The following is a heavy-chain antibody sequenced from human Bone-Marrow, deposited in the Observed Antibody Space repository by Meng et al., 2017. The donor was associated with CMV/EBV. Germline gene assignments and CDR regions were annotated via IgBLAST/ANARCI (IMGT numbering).Heavy chain of an antibody. D-gene: IGHD3-3*01. Sequence: GESLKISCKGSGYSFTSYWIGWVRQMPGKGLEWMGIIYPGDSDTRYSPSFQGQVTISADKSISTAYLQWSSLKASDTAMYYCARGVARTYYDFWSGCGDVWGQGTTVTVSS. CDR1: GYSFTSYW. CDR3: ARGVARTYYDFWSGCGDV. J-gene: IGHJ6*02. CDR2: IYPGDSDT. V-gene: IGHV5-51*01.